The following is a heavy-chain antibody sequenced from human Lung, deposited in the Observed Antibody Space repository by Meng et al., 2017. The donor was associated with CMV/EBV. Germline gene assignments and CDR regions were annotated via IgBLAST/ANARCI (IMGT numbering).Heavy chain of an antibody. CDR1: GLNYSSYG. J-gene: IGHJ5*02. D-gene: IGHD5-18*01. CDR3: ARDHGYSYGSGWFDP. Sequence: SGLNYSSYGMHGVSKAQGKGLEWVAVISNDGSNKNNEDSVKGRFTISRDNSKNTLYLQMNSLRAEDTAVYYCARDHGYSYGSGWFDPWGQGTLVTVSS. V-gene: IGHV3-30*19. CDR2: ISNDGSNK.